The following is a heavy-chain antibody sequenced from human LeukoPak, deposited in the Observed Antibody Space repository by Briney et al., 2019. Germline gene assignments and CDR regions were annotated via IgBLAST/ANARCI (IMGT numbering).Heavy chain of an antibody. CDR3: ARAPIVVVVAATGAFDI. J-gene: IGHJ3*02. CDR2: INHSGST. CDR1: GGSFSGYY. V-gene: IGHV4-34*01. Sequence: PSETLSLTCAVYGGSFSGYYWSWIRQPLGKGLEWIGEINHSGSTNYSPSLKSRVTISVDTSKNQFSLKLSSVTAADTAVYYCARAPIVVVVAATGAFDIWGQGTMVTVSS. D-gene: IGHD2-15*01.